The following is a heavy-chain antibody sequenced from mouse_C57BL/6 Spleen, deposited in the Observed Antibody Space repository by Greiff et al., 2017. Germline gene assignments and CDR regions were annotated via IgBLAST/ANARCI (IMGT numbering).Heavy chain of an antibody. CDR1: GFTFSSYA. D-gene: IGHD1-1*01. CDR2: ISSGGDYI. Sequence: EVQLVESGEGLVKPGGSLKLSCAASGFTFSSYAMSWVRQTPEKRLEWVAYISSGGDYIYYADTVKGRFTISRDNARNTLYLQMSSLKSEDTAMYYCTRDPHYYGSRYVDVWGTGTTVTVSS. J-gene: IGHJ1*03. CDR3: TRDPHYYGSRYVDV. V-gene: IGHV5-9-1*02.